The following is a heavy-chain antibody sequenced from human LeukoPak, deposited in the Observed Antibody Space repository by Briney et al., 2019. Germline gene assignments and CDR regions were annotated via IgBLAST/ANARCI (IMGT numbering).Heavy chain of an antibody. Sequence: SETLSLTCAVYGESFNRYYWSWIRQSPGKGLEWIAEIDHRGDTNYNPSVKGRAIISIDTSKNQFSLKVKSVTATDTAVYYCARGPTISGTGYFDYWGQGTLVTVSS. CDR3: ARGPTISGTGYFDY. V-gene: IGHV4-34*01. CDR1: GESFNRYY. J-gene: IGHJ4*03. D-gene: IGHD1-7*01. CDR2: IDHRGDT.